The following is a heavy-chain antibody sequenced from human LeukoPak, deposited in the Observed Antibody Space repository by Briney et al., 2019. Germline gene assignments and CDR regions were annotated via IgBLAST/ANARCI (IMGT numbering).Heavy chain of an antibody. CDR2: MNPNSGST. V-gene: IGHV1-8*01. D-gene: IGHD3-16*01. J-gene: IGHJ3*02. Sequence: GASVTVSCTASGYTFTSYDINWVRQATGQGLEWMGWMNPNSGSTGYAQKFQGRVTMTRNTSISTAYMELSSLRSEDTAVYYCASPGEGYAPAFDIWGQGTMVTVSS. CDR3: ASPGEGYAPAFDI. CDR1: GYTFTSYD.